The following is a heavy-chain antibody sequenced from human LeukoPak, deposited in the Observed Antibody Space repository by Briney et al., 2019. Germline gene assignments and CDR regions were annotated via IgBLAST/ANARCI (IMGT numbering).Heavy chain of an antibody. Sequence: SETLSLTCTVSGVSISSYYWSWIRQPAGKGLEWIGRIHTSGSTNYNPSLKSRVTMSVDTSKNQFSLKLSSVTAADTAVYYCARGGYYYDSTSYYSLDYWGQGTLVTVSS. CDR3: ARGGYYYDSTSYYSLDY. D-gene: IGHD3-22*01. CDR1: GVSISSYY. CDR2: IHTSGST. V-gene: IGHV4-4*07. J-gene: IGHJ4*02.